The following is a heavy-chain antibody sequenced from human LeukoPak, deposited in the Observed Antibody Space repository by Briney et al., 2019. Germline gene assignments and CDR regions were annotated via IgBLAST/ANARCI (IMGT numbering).Heavy chain of an antibody. CDR3: AREGGWNDFDY. Sequence: PGGSLRLSCEASGLTFSSYDMNWVRQAPGKGLEWVSYISSSGNLIHYADSVKGRFTFSRDNARNSLHLQMNSLRADDTAIYYCAREGGWNDFDYWGQGTLVTVSS. CDR2: ISSSGNLI. V-gene: IGHV3-48*03. CDR1: GLTFSSYD. D-gene: IGHD1-1*01. J-gene: IGHJ4*02.